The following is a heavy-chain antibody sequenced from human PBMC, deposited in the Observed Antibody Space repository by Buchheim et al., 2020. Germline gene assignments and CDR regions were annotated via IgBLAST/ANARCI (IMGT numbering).Heavy chain of an antibody. Sequence: EVQLLESGGGLVQPGGSLRLSCAASGFTFSSYAMSWVRQAPGKGLEWVSAISGSGGSTYYADSVKGRFTISRDNSKNTLYLQMNSLRAEDTAVYYCAKDVPEKSPYTAMVYYYYYGMDVWGQGTT. CDR2: ISGSGGST. D-gene: IGHD5-18*01. CDR1: GFTFSSYA. V-gene: IGHV3-23*01. J-gene: IGHJ6*02. CDR3: AKDVPEKSPYTAMVYYYYYGMDV.